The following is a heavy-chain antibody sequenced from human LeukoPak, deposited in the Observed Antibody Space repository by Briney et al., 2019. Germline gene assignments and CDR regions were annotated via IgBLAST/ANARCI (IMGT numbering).Heavy chain of an antibody. D-gene: IGHD6-19*01. Sequence: GGSLRLSCAASGFTFDDYAMHWVRQAPGKGLEWVSLISGDGGSTYYADSVKGRFTISRDNSKNSLYLQMNSLRAEDTALYYCARDGGWYRDYWGQGSLVTVSS. CDR2: ISGDGGST. J-gene: IGHJ4*02. V-gene: IGHV3-43*02. CDR1: GFTFDDYA. CDR3: ARDGGWYRDY.